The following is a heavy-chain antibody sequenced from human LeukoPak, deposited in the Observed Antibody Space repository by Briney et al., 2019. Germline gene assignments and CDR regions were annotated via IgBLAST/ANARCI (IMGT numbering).Heavy chain of an antibody. Sequence: GASVKVSCKVSGYTLTELSMHWVRQAPGKGLEWMGGFDPEDGETIYAQKFQGRVTMTEDTSTDTAYMELSRLRSEDTAMYYCATAPSFVGATPFFDYWGRETLVPFSS. CDR3: ATAPSFVGATPFFDY. D-gene: IGHD1-26*01. J-gene: IGHJ4*02. V-gene: IGHV1-24*01. CDR1: GYTLTELS. CDR2: FDPEDGET.